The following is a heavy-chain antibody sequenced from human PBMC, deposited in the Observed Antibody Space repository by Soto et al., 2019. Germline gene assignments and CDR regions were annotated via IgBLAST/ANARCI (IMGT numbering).Heavy chain of an antibody. Sequence: GGSLRLSCAASGFTFDDYAMHWVRQAPGKGLEWVSGISWNSGSIGYADSVKGRFTISRDNAKNSRYLQMNSLRAEDTALYYCAKAKRTTVTTTDAFDIWGQGTMVTVSS. CDR2: ISWNSGSI. CDR1: GFTFDDYA. J-gene: IGHJ3*02. CDR3: AKAKRTTVTTTDAFDI. V-gene: IGHV3-9*01. D-gene: IGHD4-17*01.